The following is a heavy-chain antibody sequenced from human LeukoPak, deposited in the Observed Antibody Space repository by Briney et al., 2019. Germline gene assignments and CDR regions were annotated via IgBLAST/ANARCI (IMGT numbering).Heavy chain of an antibody. CDR3: ARRQGTTLNFDY. V-gene: IGHV1-18*01. J-gene: IGHJ4*02. CDR1: GYTFINYG. Sequence: GASVTVSFKASGYTFINYGFSWVRQAPGQGLEWMGWINAYNGNTNYAQNLQGRVTMTTDTSTSTAYMELRSLRSDDTAVYYCARRQGTTLNFDYWGQGTLVTVSS. CDR2: INAYNGNT. D-gene: IGHD1-1*01.